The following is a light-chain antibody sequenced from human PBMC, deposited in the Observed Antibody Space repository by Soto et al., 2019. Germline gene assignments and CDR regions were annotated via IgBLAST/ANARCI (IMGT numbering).Light chain of an antibody. CDR3: QVWDSSYDHWV. Sequence: SYVLTQPPSVSVAPGQTARITCGGDNLGNKRVHWYQQKAGQAPVLVVYDDSDRPSGIPERFSGSNSGNTATLTITGVEAGDEADYYCQVWDSSYDHWVFGGGTKVTVL. J-gene: IGLJ3*02. CDR2: DDS. V-gene: IGLV3-21*02. CDR1: NLGNKR.